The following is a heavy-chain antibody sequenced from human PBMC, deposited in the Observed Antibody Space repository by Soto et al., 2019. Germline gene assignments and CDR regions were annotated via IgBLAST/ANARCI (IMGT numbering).Heavy chain of an antibody. Sequence: PGGSLRLSCAVSGFTFGNYWMHWVRQAPGKGLVWVSRVSPDGRTATYADSVKGRFTISRDNDRNSLYLEMNSLRDEDTAVYYCARDRCYDGTCYSASDSWGQGTLVTVSS. CDR1: GFTFGNYW. V-gene: IGHV3-74*01. D-gene: IGHD2-15*01. CDR3: ARDRCYDGTCYSASDS. CDR2: VSPDGRTA. J-gene: IGHJ5*01.